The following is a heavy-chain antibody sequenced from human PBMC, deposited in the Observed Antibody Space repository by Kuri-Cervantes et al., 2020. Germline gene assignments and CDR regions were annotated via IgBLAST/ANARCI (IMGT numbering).Heavy chain of an antibody. CDR3: ARAPYCSGGSCYYNWFDP. D-gene: IGHD2-15*01. J-gene: IGHJ5*02. CDR1: GGSISSSNYY. V-gene: IGHV4-61*05. Sequence: GSLRFSCTVSGGSISSSNYYWGWIRQPPGKGLEWIGYIYYSGSTNYNPSLKSRVTISVDTSKNQFSLKLSSVTAADTAVYYCARAPYCSGGSCYYNWFDPWGQGTLVTVSS. CDR2: IYYSGST.